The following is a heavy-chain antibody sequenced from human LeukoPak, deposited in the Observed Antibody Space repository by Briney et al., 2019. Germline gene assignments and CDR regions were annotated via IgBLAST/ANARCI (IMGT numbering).Heavy chain of an antibody. V-gene: IGHV1-2*02. D-gene: IGHD1-26*01. J-gene: IGHJ6*03. CDR2: INPNSGGT. CDR3: ARDPSVVGATTEQIYYYYYYMDV. Sequence: ASVKVSCKASGYTFTSYAMNWVRQAPGEGLEWMGWINPNSGGTNYAQKFQGRVTMARDTSISTAYMELSRLRSDDTAVYYCARDPSVVGATTEQIYYYYYYMDVWGKGTTVTISS. CDR1: GYTFTSYA.